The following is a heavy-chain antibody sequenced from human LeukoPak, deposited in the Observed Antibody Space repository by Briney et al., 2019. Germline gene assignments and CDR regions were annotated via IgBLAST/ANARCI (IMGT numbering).Heavy chain of an antibody. Sequence: ASVKVSCKASGYTFTSYAMHWVRQAPGQRLEWMGWINAGNGNTKYSQKFQGRVTITRDISASTAYMELSSLRSEDTAVYYCATSSSADAFDIWGQGTMVTVSS. J-gene: IGHJ3*02. V-gene: IGHV1-3*01. CDR1: GYTFTSYA. CDR3: ATSSSADAFDI. CDR2: INAGNGNT. D-gene: IGHD6-19*01.